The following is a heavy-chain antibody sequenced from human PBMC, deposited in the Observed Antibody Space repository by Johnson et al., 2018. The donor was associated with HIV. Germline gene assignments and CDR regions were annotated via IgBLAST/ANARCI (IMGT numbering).Heavy chain of an antibody. CDR2: ISYDGSNK. J-gene: IGHJ3*02. Sequence: QVQLVESGGGLVQPGRSLRLSCAASGFTFSSYGMHWVRQAPGKGLEWVAVISYDGSNKYYADSVKGRFTISRDNSKNTLYLQMNSLRAEDTAVYYCAKVRRAVYGFDIWGQ. V-gene: IGHV3-30*19. CDR3: AKVRRAVYGFDI. CDR1: GFTFSSYG.